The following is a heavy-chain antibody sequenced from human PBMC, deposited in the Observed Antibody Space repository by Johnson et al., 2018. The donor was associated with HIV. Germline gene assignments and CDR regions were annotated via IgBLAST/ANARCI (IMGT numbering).Heavy chain of an antibody. CDR1: GFTFSSYW. D-gene: IGHD3-16*01. V-gene: IGHV3-23*04. CDR3: AKGLGSSDAFDI. Sequence: VQLVESGGGVVQPGGSLRLSCAASGFTFSSYWMSWVRQAPGKGLEWVSAISGSGGSTYYADSVKGLFTISRDNSKNTLYLQMNSLRAEDTAVYYCAKGLGSSDAFDIWGQGTMVTVSS. CDR2: ISGSGGST. J-gene: IGHJ3*02.